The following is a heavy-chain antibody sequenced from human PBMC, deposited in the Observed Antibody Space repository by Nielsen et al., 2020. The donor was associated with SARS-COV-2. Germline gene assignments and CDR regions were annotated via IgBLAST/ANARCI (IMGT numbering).Heavy chain of an antibody. D-gene: IGHD2-15*01. Sequence: WVRQAPGQGLEWMGWISAYNGNTKYVQKLQGRVTMTTDTSTSTAYMELRSLRSDDTAVYYCARGGGVGSAGEFDYWGQGTLVTVSS. CDR2: ISAYNGNT. V-gene: IGHV1-18*01. CDR3: ARGGGVGSAGEFDY. J-gene: IGHJ4*02.